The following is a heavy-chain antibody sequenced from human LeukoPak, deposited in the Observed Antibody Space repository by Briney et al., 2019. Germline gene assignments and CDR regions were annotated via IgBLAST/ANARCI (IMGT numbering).Heavy chain of an antibody. D-gene: IGHD1-1*01. J-gene: IGHJ4*02. CDR1: GFTFSTCA. CDR2: ISGGGGNT. V-gene: IGHV3-23*01. CDR3: PNGQADDGTVFDW. Sequence: GGSLRLSCAACGFTFSTCAMSWVRQAPGKGLEWVSIISGGGGNTYYVDSVKGRFTISRDNSRNTLYLQMNSLRVEDTAVYYCPNGQADDGTVFDWWGRGTLVIVSS.